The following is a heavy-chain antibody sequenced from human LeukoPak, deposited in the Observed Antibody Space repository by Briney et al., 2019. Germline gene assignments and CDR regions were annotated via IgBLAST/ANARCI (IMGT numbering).Heavy chain of an antibody. CDR1: GGSISSGDYY. CDR3: ARALRDTNSWYYFDY. V-gene: IGHV4-31*02. Sequence: SQTLSLTCTVSGGSISSGDYYWSWIRQHPGKGLEWIGYIYYSGDTYYNPSLKCRVTISVDTSKNQFSLKLSSVTAADTAVYYCARALRDTNSWYYFDYWGQGTLVSVSS. CDR2: IYYSGDT. J-gene: IGHJ4*02. D-gene: IGHD5-18*01.